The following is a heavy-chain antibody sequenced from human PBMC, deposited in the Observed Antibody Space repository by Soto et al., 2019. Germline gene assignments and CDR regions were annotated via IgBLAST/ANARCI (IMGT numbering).Heavy chain of an antibody. CDR3: AREPPFHSSSGAFDI. Sequence: GESLKISCAASGFTVSSNYMSWVRQAPGKGLEWVSVIYSGGSTYYADSVKGRFTISRDNSKNTLYLQMNSLRAEDTAVYYCAREPPFHSSSGAFDIWGQGTMVTVSS. V-gene: IGHV3-53*01. D-gene: IGHD6-6*01. CDR2: IYSGGST. J-gene: IGHJ3*02. CDR1: GFTVSSNY.